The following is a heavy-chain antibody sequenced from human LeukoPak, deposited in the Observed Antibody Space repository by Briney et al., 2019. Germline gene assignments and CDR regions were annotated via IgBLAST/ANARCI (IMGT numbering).Heavy chain of an antibody. CDR1: GGSISSYY. CDR3: ARSGSYYYDSSGSFFDY. Sequence: PSETLSLTCTVSGGSISSYYWSWIRQPPGKGLEWIGYIYYSGSTNYNPSLKSRVTISVDTSKNQFSLKLSSVTAADTAVYYCARSGSYYYDSSGSFFDYWGQGTLVTVSS. J-gene: IGHJ4*02. V-gene: IGHV4-59*01. CDR2: IYYSGST. D-gene: IGHD3-22*01.